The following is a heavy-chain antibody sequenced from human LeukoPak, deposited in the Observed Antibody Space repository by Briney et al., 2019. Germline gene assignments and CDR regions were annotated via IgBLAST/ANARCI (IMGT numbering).Heavy chain of an antibody. CDR3: ARGPSTYDSSGYWLQH. CDR2: INPSGGST. V-gene: IGHV1-46*01. Sequence: ASVKVSCKASGYTFTSYYMHWVRQAPGQGLEWMGIINPSGGSTSYAQKFQGRVTMTRDTSTSTVYMEPSSLRSEDTAVYYCARGPSTYDSSGYWLQHWDQGTLVTVSS. J-gene: IGHJ1*01. D-gene: IGHD3-22*01. CDR1: GYTFTSYY.